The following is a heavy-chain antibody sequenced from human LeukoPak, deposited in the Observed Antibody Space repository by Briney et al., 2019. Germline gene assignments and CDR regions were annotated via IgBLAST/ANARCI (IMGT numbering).Heavy chain of an antibody. CDR2: IFYSGST. J-gene: IGHJ4*02. D-gene: IGHD4-17*01. Sequence: SETLSLTCTVSGGSISSSSYFWGWILQPPGKGLEWIGSIFYSGSTYYNPSLNSRVTISIDTSKNQFSLRLSSVTAADTAVYYCARGPSQLRNFDYWGQGTLVTVSS. V-gene: IGHV4-39*01. CDR1: GGSISSSSYF. CDR3: ARGPSQLRNFDY.